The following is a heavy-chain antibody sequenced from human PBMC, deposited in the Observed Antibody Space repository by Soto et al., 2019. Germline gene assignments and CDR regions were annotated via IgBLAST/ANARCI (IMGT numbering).Heavy chain of an antibody. J-gene: IGHJ5*02. V-gene: IGHV1-8*01. CDR1: GYTFTSYD. CDR3: ARGATMIRAFNWFDP. Sequence: QVQLVQSGAEVKKPGASVKVSCKASGYTFTSYDVNWVRQATGQGLEWMGWMNPNSGNTDYAQKFQGRVNMTRNTSISTAYMELSSLRSEDTAIYYCARGATMIRAFNWFDPWGQGTLVTVSS. CDR2: MNPNSGNT. D-gene: IGHD3-10*01.